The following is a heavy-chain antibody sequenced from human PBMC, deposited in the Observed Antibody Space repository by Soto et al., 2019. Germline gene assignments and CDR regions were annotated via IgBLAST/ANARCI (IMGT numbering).Heavy chain of an antibody. Sequence: GWSLRLSCAASGFTFDDYAIHWVRQAPGKGLEWVSGINWNSGTIGYADSVKGRFTISRDNAKNSLYLQMNSLRVEDTALYYSEKHTGRGSGPSPYYDYYGMDVWGQGTTVTVS. D-gene: IGHD3-10*01. CDR3: EKHTGRGSGPSPYYDYYGMDV. CDR2: INWNSGTI. J-gene: IGHJ6*02. V-gene: IGHV3-9*01. CDR1: GFTFDDYA.